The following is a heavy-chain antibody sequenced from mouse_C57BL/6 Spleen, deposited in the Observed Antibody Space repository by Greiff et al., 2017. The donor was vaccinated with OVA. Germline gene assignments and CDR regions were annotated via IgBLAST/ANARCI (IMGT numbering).Heavy chain of an antibody. CDR1: GYTFTSYW. Sequence: QVQLQQPGAELVKPGASVKLSCKASGYTFTSYWMHWVKQRPGQGLEWIGMIHPNSGSTNYNEKFKSKATLTVDKSSSTAYMQLSSLTSEDSAVYYCARLHYYGSSSYWYFEVWGTGTTVTVSS. J-gene: IGHJ1*03. D-gene: IGHD1-1*01. CDR3: ARLHYYGSSSYWYFEV. CDR2: IHPNSGST. V-gene: IGHV1-64*01.